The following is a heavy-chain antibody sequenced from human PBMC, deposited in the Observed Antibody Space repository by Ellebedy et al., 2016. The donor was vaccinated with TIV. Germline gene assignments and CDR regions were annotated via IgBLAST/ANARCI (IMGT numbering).Heavy chain of an antibody. Sequence: GGSLRLSCAASGLTFSRFWMIWVRQAPGKGLEWVANINQDGSAGYYVDSVKGRFTISRDNAKNSLYLQMKSLRAEDTAVYYCAGPAAVGTKAFDYWGQGTLVTVSS. CDR2: INQDGSAG. CDR1: GLTFSRFW. V-gene: IGHV3-7*01. CDR3: AGPAAVGTKAFDY. D-gene: IGHD6-13*01. J-gene: IGHJ4*02.